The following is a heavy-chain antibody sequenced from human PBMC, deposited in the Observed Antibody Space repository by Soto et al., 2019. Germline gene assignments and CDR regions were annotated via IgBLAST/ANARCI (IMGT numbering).Heavy chain of an antibody. J-gene: IGHJ6*01. CDR1: GGTFSSYA. V-gene: IGHV1-69*13. CDR2: SIPIFGTA. CDR3: ASVSSRYNWKHNYGMDV. D-gene: IGHD1-20*01. Sequence: SVKISCKASGGTFSSYAISWVRQAPGQGLEWRGESIPIFGTANYAQKLQGRVTITADESTSTAYMELSSLRSEDTAVYYCASVSSRYNWKHNYGMDVWGQGTTVTVSS.